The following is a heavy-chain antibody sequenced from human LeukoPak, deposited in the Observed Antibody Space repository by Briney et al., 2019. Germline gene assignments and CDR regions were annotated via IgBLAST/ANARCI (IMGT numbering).Heavy chain of an antibody. CDR2: IKEDGRDI. CDR1: QFSISYDW. CDR3: VRGSGWFFGL. D-gene: IGHD6-13*01. Sequence: GGSLRLSCAASQFSISYDWMHWVRQAQGKGLEWVASIKEDGRDIHYLDSVKGRFSISRDNAKNSLYLEMNTLRAEDTAVYYCVRGSGWFFGLWGQGSLVTVSS. J-gene: IGHJ4*02. V-gene: IGHV3-7*01.